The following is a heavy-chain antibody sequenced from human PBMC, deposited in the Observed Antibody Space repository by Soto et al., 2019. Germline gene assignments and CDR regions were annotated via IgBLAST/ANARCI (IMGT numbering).Heavy chain of an antibody. CDR3: ARPPGRHYYDSSGYYWGY. Sequence: ASVKVSCKASGYTFTSYAMHWVRQAPGQRLEWMGWINAGNGNTKYSQKFQGRVTITRDTSASTAYMELSSLRSEDTAVYYCARPPGRHYYDSSGYYWGYWGQGNLVTVS. D-gene: IGHD3-22*01. V-gene: IGHV1-3*01. CDR1: GYTFTSYA. J-gene: IGHJ4*02. CDR2: INAGNGNT.